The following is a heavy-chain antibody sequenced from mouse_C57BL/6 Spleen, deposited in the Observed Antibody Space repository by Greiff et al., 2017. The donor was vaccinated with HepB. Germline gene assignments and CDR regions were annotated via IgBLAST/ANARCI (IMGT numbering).Heavy chain of an antibody. Sequence: QVQLQQPGAELVKPGASVKLSCKASGYTFTSYWMHWVKQRPGQGLEWIGMIHPNSGSTNYNEKFKSKATLTVDKSSSTPYMQLSSLTSEHSAVYYGARSYYYGRSYVYYFDYWGQGTTLTVSS. V-gene: IGHV1-64*01. CDR3: ARSYYYGRSYVYYFDY. J-gene: IGHJ2*01. CDR2: IHPNSGST. D-gene: IGHD1-1*01. CDR1: GYTFTSYW.